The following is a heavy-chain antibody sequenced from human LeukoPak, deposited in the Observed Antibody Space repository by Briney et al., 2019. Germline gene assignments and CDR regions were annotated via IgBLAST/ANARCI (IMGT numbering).Heavy chain of an antibody. CDR3: ARKKSQRYYYDSSGYYATGYFDY. V-gene: IGHV4-34*01. Sequence: PSETLSLTCAVYGGSFSGYCWSWIRQPPGKGLEWIGEINHSGSTNYNPSLKSRVTISVDTSKNQFSLKLSSVTAADTAVYYCARKKSQRYYYDSSGYYATGYFDYWGQGTLVTVSS. D-gene: IGHD3-22*01. CDR1: GGSFSGYC. J-gene: IGHJ4*02. CDR2: INHSGST.